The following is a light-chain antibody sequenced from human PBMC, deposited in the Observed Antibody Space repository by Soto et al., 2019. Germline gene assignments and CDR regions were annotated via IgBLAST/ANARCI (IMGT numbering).Light chain of an antibody. J-gene: IGLJ1*01. CDR1: SSDIGHYDY. Sequence: QSALAKPASLSVSPGQSITLSCHGTSSDIGHYDYVSWYQQHPGKAPKLMIYHVTYRPSGVSNRYSGSKSGNSASLTISGLQADDEADYYCCSLTTSHTYVFGSGTKVTV. CDR3: CSLTTSHTYV. CDR2: HVT. V-gene: IGLV2-14*03.